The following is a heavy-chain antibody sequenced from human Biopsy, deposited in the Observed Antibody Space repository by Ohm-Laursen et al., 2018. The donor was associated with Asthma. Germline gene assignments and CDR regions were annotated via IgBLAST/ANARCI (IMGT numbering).Heavy chain of an antibody. Sequence: EASVKDSCKSLGGTFNTYVIGWVRQAPGQGLEWMGGINSVFGTTTYPQKFQDRVTITADDSTSTVYMELSSLRSEDTAVYYCARKAGSCISRTCYSLDFWGQGTLVTVSS. D-gene: IGHD2-2*01. CDR2: INSVFGTT. CDR1: GGTFNTYV. J-gene: IGHJ4*02. V-gene: IGHV1-69*13. CDR3: ARKAGSCISRTCYSLDF.